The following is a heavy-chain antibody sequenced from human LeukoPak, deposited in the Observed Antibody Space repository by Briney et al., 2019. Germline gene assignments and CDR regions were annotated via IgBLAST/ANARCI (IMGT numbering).Heavy chain of an antibody. CDR2: ISSSGSPI. CDR1: GFTLSTYN. V-gene: IGHV3-48*01. Sequence: GGSLRLSCAASGFTLSTYNMNWVRQAPGKGLEWVSYISSSGSPIYYADSVKGRFTISRDNAKNSLYLQVNSLRAEDTAVYYCAGAFDIWGQGTMVTVSS. CDR3: AGAFDI. J-gene: IGHJ3*02.